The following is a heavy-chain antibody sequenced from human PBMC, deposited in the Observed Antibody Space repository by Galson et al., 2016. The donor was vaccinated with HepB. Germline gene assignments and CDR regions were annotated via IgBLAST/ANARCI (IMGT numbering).Heavy chain of an antibody. D-gene: IGHD1-26*01. CDR1: GGSISAYY. Sequence: SETLSLTCTVSGGSISAYYWSWIRQPPGKGLEWIGYIYYTGSTNYNPSLKSRVTISVDTSKNQFSLKLSSVTAADTAVYYCARGHKWELPSAYNWFDPWGQGTLVTVSS. CDR3: ARGHKWELPSAYNWFDP. V-gene: IGHV4-59*01. CDR2: IYYTGST. J-gene: IGHJ5*02.